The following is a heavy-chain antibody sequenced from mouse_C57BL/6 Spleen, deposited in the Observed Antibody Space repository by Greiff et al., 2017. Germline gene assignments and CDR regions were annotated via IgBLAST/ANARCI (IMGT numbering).Heavy chain of an antibody. Sequence: DVMLVESGGGLVQPGGSLSLSCAASGFTFTDYYMSWVRQPPGKALEWLGFIRNKANGYTTEYSASVKGRFTISRDNSQSILYLQMNALSAEYSSTYYCASYETMVTTGRFAYWGQGTLVTVSA. CDR1: GFTFTDYY. J-gene: IGHJ3*01. V-gene: IGHV7-3*01. CDR2: IRNKANGYTT. CDR3: ASYETMVTTGRFAY. D-gene: IGHD2-2*01.